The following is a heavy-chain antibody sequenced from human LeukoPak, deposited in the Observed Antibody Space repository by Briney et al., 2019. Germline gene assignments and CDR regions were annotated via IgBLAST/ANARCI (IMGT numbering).Heavy chain of an antibody. CDR3: ARDRLVRSGSYYTLDY. J-gene: IGHJ4*02. CDR2: ISGDGSIT. D-gene: IGHD1-26*01. V-gene: IGHV3-74*01. Sequence: QPGGSLRLSCAASGFTISGYWMHWVRQAPGKGLVWVSRISGDGSITAYADSVKGRFTISRDNAKNTLYLQMNSLRAEDTAVYYCARDRLVRSGSYYTLDYWGQGTLVTVSS. CDR1: GFTISGYW.